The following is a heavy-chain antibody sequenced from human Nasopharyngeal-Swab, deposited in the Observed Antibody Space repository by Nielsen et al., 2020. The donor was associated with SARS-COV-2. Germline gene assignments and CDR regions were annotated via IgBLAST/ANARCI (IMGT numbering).Heavy chain of an antibody. CDR2: ISYDGSNK. D-gene: IGHD3-22*01. CDR1: GFTFSRYT. V-gene: IGHV3-30-3*01. CDR3: ASTPLDSSGYYYAFHY. J-gene: IGHJ4*02. Sequence: GGSLKISCAASGFTFSRYTMHWVRQAPGKGLEWVAVISYDGSNKYYADSVKGRFTISRDISKNTLYLQMNSLRAEDTAVFYCASTPLDSSGYYYAFHYWGRGTLATVSS.